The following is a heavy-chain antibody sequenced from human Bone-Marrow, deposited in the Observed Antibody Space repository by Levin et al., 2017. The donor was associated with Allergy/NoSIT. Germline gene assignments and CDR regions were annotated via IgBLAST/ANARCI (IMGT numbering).Heavy chain of an antibody. CDR3: ARGSKAAAGPTY. D-gene: IGHD6-13*01. J-gene: IGHJ4*02. V-gene: IGHV3-7*04. Sequence: SCVTSGFTLSNNWMNWVRQAPGKGLEWVANIRQDGFETYFLDSVKGRFTISRDNAKNSVFLQMNSLRVEDTAMYFCARGSKAAAGPTYWGRGTLVTVSS. CDR1: GFTLSNNW. CDR2: IRQDGFET.